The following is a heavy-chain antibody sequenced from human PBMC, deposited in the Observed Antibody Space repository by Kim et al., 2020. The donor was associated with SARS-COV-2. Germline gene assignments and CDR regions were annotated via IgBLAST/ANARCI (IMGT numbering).Heavy chain of an antibody. V-gene: IGHV4-59*08. CDR3: AIATRAVAGLYFDY. CDR1: GGSISSYY. Sequence: SETLSLTCTVSGGSISSYYWSWIRQPPGKGLEWIGYIYYSGSTNYNPSLKSRVTISVDTSKNQFSLKLSSVTAADTAVYYCAIATRAVAGLYFDYWGQGTLVTVSS. D-gene: IGHD6-19*01. CDR2: IYYSGST. J-gene: IGHJ4*02.